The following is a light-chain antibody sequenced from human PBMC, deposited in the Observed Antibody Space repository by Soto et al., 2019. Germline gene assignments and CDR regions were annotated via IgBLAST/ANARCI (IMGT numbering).Light chain of an antibody. CDR1: ETIIKV. CDR3: QQSDFTPLT. J-gene: IGKJ1*01. Sequence: DIQMTQSPSSLSASVGDKITITCRASETIIKVLNWYQEKPGKAPKLLIFTASSLQRGVPSRFSGSGSGTAFTLPINSLQPEDFATYYWQQSDFTPLTVGQGTKVEI. CDR2: TAS. V-gene: IGKV1-39*01.